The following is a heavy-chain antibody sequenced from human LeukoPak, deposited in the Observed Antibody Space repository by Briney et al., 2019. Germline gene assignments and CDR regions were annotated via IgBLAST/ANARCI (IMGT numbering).Heavy chain of an antibody. D-gene: IGHD3-10*01. V-gene: IGHV1-18*01. CDR1: GYTFTSYG. CDR2: ISAYNGNT. J-gene: IGHJ4*02. CDR3: ATEGKMVRGVYTDY. Sequence: ASVKVSCKASGYTFTSYGISWVRQAPGQGLEWMGWISAYNGNTIYAQKFQGRVTMTADTSTDTAYMELSSLRSEDTAVYYCATEGKMVRGVYTDYWGQGTLVTVSS.